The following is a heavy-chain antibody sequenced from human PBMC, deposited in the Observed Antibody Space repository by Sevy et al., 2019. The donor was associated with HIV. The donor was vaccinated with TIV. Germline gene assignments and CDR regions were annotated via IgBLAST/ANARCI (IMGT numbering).Heavy chain of an antibody. D-gene: IGHD3-22*01. CDR3: ARDRREYYDSSDYRNYDYGMDV. J-gene: IGHJ6*02. CDR1: GFTFSNFE. V-gene: IGHV3-48*03. CDR2: ISDDATTI. Sequence: GGSLRLSCEASGFTFSNFEMNWVRQAPGKGLEWISYISDDATTIYYADSVQGRFTISRDNAKNSLYLQLNILRAEDTAVYYCARDRREYYDSSDYRNYDYGMDVWGQGTTVTVSS.